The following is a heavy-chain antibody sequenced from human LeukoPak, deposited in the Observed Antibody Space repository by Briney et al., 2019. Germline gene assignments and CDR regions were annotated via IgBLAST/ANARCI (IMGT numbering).Heavy chain of an antibody. CDR2: IYSGGST. D-gene: IGHD1-26*01. J-gene: IGHJ4*02. CDR3: ARDLPGSYFDY. Sequence: GGSLRLSCAASGFTVSSNYMSWVRQAPGKGLEWVSVIYSGGSTYYADSVKGRFTISRDNSKNTLYLQMNSLRAEDTAVYYCARDLPGSYFDYWGQGTLVTVSS. CDR1: GFTVSSNY. V-gene: IGHV3-53*01.